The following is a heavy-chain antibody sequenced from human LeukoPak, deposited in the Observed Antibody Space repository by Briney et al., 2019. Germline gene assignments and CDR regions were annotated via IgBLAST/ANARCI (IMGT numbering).Heavy chain of an antibody. D-gene: IGHD3-16*02. Sequence: SETLSLTCTVSGGSITSYYWSWIRQPPGKGLEWIGYISYGGSTNYNPSLKSRVTISVDTSMNKFSLKLSSVTAADTAVYYCARYVWGSYPTFEDYWGQGTLVTVSS. CDR2: ISYGGST. V-gene: IGHV4-59*01. CDR1: GGSITSYY. CDR3: ARYVWGSYPTFEDY. J-gene: IGHJ4*02.